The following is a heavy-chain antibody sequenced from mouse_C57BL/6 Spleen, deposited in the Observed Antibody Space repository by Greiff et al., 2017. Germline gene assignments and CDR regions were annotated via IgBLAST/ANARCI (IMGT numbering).Heavy chain of an antibody. J-gene: IGHJ4*01. V-gene: IGHV5-17*01. CDR1: GFTFSDYG. CDR3: DRDYYYYPWAMDY. CDR2: ISSGSSTI. D-gene: IGHD2-4*01. Sequence: EVKLVESGGGLVKPGGSLKLSCAASGFTFSDYGMHWVRQAPEKGLEWVAYISSGSSTIYYADTVKGRFTISRDNAKNTPFLQMTSLRSEDTAMYYCDRDYYYYPWAMDYWGQGTSVTVSS.